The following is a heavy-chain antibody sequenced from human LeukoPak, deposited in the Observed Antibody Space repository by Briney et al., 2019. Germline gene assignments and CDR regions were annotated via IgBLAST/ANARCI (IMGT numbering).Heavy chain of an antibody. CDR3: VRDPDALDF. J-gene: IGHJ4*02. CDR2: ISGSGDST. V-gene: IGHV3-23*01. CDR1: GFTFSSYA. Sequence: QPGGSLRLSCAASGFTFSSYAMSWVRQAPGKGLEWVSSISGSGDSTYYADSVKGRSTISRDNAKNSLYLQMNSLRDEDTAVYYCVRDPDALDFWGQGTPVTVSS.